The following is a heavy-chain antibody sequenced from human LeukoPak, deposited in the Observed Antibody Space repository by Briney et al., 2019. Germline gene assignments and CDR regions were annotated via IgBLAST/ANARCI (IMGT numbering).Heavy chain of an antibody. CDR1: GFTFSSYA. Sequence: QSGGSLRLSCAASGFTFSSYAMSWVRQAPGKGLEWVSAISGSGGSTYYADSVKGRFTISRDNSKNTLYLQMNGLRAEDTAVYYCAKDSVLMVYATYDYWGQGTLVTVSS. V-gene: IGHV3-23*01. CDR3: AKDSVLMVYATYDY. J-gene: IGHJ4*02. CDR2: ISGSGGST. D-gene: IGHD2-8*01.